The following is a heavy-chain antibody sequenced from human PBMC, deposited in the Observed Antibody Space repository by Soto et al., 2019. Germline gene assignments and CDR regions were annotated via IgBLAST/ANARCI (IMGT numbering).Heavy chain of an antibody. CDR3: ARLPSYCGGDCPLDY. V-gene: IGHV4-39*01. J-gene: IGHJ4*02. Sequence: PSETLSLTCTVSGGYISSGGYYWGWIRQPPGKGLEWIGSIYYSGSTYYNPSLKSRVTISVDTSKNQFSLKLSSVTAADTAVYYCARLPSYCGGDCPLDYWGQGTLVTVSS. CDR2: IYYSGST. CDR1: GGYISSGGYY. D-gene: IGHD2-21*01.